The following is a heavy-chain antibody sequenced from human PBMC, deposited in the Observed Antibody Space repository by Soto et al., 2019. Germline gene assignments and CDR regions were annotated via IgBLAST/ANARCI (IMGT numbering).Heavy chain of an antibody. Sequence: GGSLRLSCAASGFTFSNYPMNWVRQAPGKGLEWISYTSSDSGTIYYADSVKGRFSISRDNAKNSLYLQMNSLRAEDTALYYCAKDLVDIVVVVAATPGAFDIWGQGTMVTVSS. CDR2: TSSDSGTI. D-gene: IGHD2-15*01. CDR3: AKDLVDIVVVVAATPGAFDI. J-gene: IGHJ3*02. CDR1: GFTFSNYP. V-gene: IGHV3-48*01.